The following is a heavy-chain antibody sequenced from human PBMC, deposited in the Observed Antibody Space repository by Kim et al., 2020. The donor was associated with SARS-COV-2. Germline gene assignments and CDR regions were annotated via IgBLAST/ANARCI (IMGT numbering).Heavy chain of an antibody. CDR2: ISGSGGRT. Sequence: GGSLRLSCAASGFTFSSYDMGWLRQAPGRGLEWVSGISGSGGRTDYADSVKGRFTISRDNSKNTLYLQMNSLRAEDTAVYYCAKGRRRDGYNSAYYGMDVWGQGTTVTVSS. V-gene: IGHV3-23*01. J-gene: IGHJ6*02. CDR3: AKGRRRDGYNSAYYGMDV. CDR1: GFTFSSYD. D-gene: IGHD5-12*01.